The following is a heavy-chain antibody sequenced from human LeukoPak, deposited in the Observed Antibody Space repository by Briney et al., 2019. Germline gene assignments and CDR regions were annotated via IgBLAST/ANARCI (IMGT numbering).Heavy chain of an antibody. Sequence: ASVKVSCKASGYTFTGNYMHWVRQAPGQGLEWMGWINPNSGGTNYAQKFQGRVTMTRDMSTSTVYMELSSLRSEDTAVYYCARGDYDSSGYYYVGFDPWGQGTLVTVSS. V-gene: IGHV1-2*02. CDR2: INPNSGGT. CDR1: GYTFTGNY. CDR3: ARGDYDSSGYYYVGFDP. D-gene: IGHD3-22*01. J-gene: IGHJ5*02.